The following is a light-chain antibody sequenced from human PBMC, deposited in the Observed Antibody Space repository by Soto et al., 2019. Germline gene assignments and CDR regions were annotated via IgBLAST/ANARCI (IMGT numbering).Light chain of an antibody. Sequence: QSALTQPASVSGSPGQSITISCTGSSSDVGGYNYVSWYQQHPGKAPKLMIYDVGVRPSGVPNRFSGSKSGNTASLTISGLQAEDEADYYCTSYEVFGTGTKVTVL. CDR2: DVG. CDR3: TSYEV. J-gene: IGLJ1*01. CDR1: SSDVGGYNY. V-gene: IGLV2-14*03.